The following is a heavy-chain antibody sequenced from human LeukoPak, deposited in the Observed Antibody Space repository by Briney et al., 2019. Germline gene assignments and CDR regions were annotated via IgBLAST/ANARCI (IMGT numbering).Heavy chain of an antibody. Sequence: GGSLRLSCAASGLTSSTHAMSWVRQAPGKGLEWVSSISGTGGTTSTADSVKGRFTISRDSSKSTLSLQMNNLRAEDTAVYYCAKYNGSYYVFSPIDCWGQGTLVTVSS. J-gene: IGHJ4*02. V-gene: IGHV3-23*01. CDR3: AKYNGSYYVFSPIDC. D-gene: IGHD3-10*01. CDR1: GLTSSTHA. CDR2: ISGTGGTT.